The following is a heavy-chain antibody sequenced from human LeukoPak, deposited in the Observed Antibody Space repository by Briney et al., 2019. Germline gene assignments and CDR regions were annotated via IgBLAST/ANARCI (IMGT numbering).Heavy chain of an antibody. J-gene: IGHJ4*02. CDR1: GFTFSSYV. Sequence: GGSLRLSCAASGFTFSSYVMHWVRQAPGKGLEWVAIISYDGSNEYYADSVKGRFTISRDNSKNTLYLQMNSLRAEDTAMYYCARVMRRGNYLDYWGQGTLVTVSS. V-gene: IGHV3-30*04. CDR3: ARVMRRGNYLDY. CDR2: ISYDGSNE. D-gene: IGHD2-8*01.